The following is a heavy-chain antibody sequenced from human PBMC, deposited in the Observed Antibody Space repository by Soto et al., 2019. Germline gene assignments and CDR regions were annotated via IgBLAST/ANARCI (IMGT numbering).Heavy chain of an antibody. CDR3: ASSPRGYCSSTSCRELGNYSGMDV. D-gene: IGHD2-2*01. V-gene: IGHV5-10-1*01. CDR2: IDPSDSYT. J-gene: IGHJ6*02. CDR1: GYSFTSYW. Sequence: GESLKISCKGSGYSFTSYWISWVRQMPGKGLEWMGRIDPSDSYTNYSPSFQGHVTISADKSISTAYLQWSSLKASDTAMYYCASSPRGYCSSTSCRELGNYSGMDVWGQATTVTFSS.